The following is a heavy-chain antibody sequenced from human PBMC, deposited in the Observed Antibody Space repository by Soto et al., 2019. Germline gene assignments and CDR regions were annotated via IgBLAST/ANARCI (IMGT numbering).Heavy chain of an antibody. V-gene: IGHV4-4*02. CDR1: GGSISSSNW. CDR3: ARGQQQLDYAFDI. J-gene: IGHJ3*02. CDR2: IYHSGST. D-gene: IGHD6-13*01. Sequence: QVQLQESGPGLVKPSGTLSLTCAVSGGSISSSNWWSWVRQPPGKGLEWIGEIYHSGSTNYNPSLQSRVTRSVDKTKNQFSLKLSSVTAADTAVYYCARGQQQLDYAFDIWGQGTMVTVSS.